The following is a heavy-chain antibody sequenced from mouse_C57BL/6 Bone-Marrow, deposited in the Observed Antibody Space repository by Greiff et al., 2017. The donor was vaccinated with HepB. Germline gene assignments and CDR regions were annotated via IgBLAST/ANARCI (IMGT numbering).Heavy chain of an antibody. D-gene: IGHD1-1*01. CDR2: IYPRDGST. CDR3: ARERAYYGSSYWYFDV. V-gene: IGHV1-85*01. J-gene: IGHJ1*03. CDR1: GYTFTSYD. Sequence: QVQLQQSGPELVKPGASVKLSCKASGYTFTSYDINWVKQRPGQGLEWIGWIYPRDGSTKYNEKFKGKATLTVDTSSSTAYMELHSLTSEDSAVYFCARERAYYGSSYWYFDVWGTGTTVTVSS.